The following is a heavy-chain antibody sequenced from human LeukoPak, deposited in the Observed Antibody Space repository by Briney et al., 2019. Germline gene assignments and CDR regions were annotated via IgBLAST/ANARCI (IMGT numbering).Heavy chain of an antibody. V-gene: IGHV4-59*12. Sequence: SETLSLTCTVSGGSISSYYWSWIRQPPGKGLEWIGYIYYSGSTNYNPSLKSRVTISVDTSKNQFSLKLSSVTAADTAVYYCARDPHSYYDSSGYDYWGQGTLVTVSS. CDR2: IYYSGST. D-gene: IGHD3-22*01. CDR3: ARDPHSYYDSSGYDY. CDR1: GGSISSYY. J-gene: IGHJ4*02.